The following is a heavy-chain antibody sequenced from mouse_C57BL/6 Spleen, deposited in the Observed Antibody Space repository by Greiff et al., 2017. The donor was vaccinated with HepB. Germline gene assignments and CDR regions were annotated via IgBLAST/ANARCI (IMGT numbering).Heavy chain of an antibody. CDR1: GYTFTSYW. Sequence: QVQLQQPGAELVKPGASVKMSCKASGYTFTSYWITWVKQRPGQGLEWIGDIYPGSGSTNYNEKFKSKATLTVDTSSSTAYMQLSSLTSEDSAVYYCATKTAQVPYFDYWGQGTTLTVSS. CDR2: IYPGSGST. D-gene: IGHD3-2*02. CDR3: ATKTAQVPYFDY. J-gene: IGHJ2*01. V-gene: IGHV1-55*01.